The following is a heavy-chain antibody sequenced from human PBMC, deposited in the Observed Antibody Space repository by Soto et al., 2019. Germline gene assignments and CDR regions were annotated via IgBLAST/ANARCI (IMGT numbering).Heavy chain of an antibody. CDR2: IYHSGST. CDR1: GGSFSDYY. CDR3: GRGFKYCSGVPAPHTEYSQH. D-gene: IGHD2-15*01. V-gene: IGHV4-34*01. Sequence: PSETLSLTCAVYGGSFSDYYWSWIRQPPGKGLEWIGEIYHSGSTNYNPSLKSRVTISVDTSKKQFSLKLTSVTAADTAVYYCGRGFKYCSGVPAPHTEYSQHGGRAPLVTVS. J-gene: IGHJ1*01.